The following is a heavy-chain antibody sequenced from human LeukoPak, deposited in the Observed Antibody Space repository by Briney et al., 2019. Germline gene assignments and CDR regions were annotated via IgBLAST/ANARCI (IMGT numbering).Heavy chain of an antibody. CDR1: GFTVSTNY. Sequence: PGGSLRLSCVVYGFTVSTNYMNWVRQAPGKGLDWVSLIYSGGSTYYADSVKGRFIISRDNSKNTLYLQMNSLRAEDTAVYYCARVGQWQSYYFDYWGQGTLVTVSS. CDR3: ARVGQWQSYYFDY. D-gene: IGHD6-19*01. CDR2: IYSGGST. J-gene: IGHJ4*02. V-gene: IGHV3-66*01.